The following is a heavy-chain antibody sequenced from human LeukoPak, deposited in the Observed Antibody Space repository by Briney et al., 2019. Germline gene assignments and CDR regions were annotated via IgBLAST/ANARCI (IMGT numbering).Heavy chain of an antibody. V-gene: IGHV1-69*04. CDR2: TIPIRGMT. D-gene: IGHD1-26*01. CDR1: GGTFGSYG. CDR3: ARGPHDGTFYFDS. J-gene: IGHJ4*02. Sequence: ASVKVSCKISGGTFGSYGISWVRQAPGQGLEWMGRTIPIRGMTNYAQKFQGRVTITADTSTSTAYVELSSLTSEDTAVYFCARGPHDGTFYFDSWGQGTLVIVSS.